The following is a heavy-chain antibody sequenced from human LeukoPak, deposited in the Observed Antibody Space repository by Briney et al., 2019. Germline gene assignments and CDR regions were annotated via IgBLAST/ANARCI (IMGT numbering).Heavy chain of an antibody. J-gene: IGHJ4*02. V-gene: IGHV1-18*01. CDR1: GYTFTSYG. CDR2: ISAYNGNT. Sequence: ASVKVSCEASGYTFTSYGISWVRQAPGQGLEWMGWISAYNGNTNYAQKLQGRVTMTTDTSTSTAYMELRSLRSDDTAVYYCAREQTWFGELPFDYWGQGTLVTVSS. CDR3: AREQTWFGELPFDY. D-gene: IGHD3-10*01.